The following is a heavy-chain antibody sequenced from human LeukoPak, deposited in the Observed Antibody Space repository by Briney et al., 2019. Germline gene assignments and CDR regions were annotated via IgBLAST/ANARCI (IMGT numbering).Heavy chain of an antibody. D-gene: IGHD6-19*01. J-gene: IGHJ4*02. Sequence: GGSLRLSCAASGFTFSSYWMSWVRQAPGKGLEWVANIKQDGSEKYYVDSVKGRFTISRDNAKNSLYLQMNSLRAEGTALYYCAKDIKEKVAGDSFDYWGQGTLVTVSS. CDR3: AKDIKEKVAGDSFDY. V-gene: IGHV3-7*03. CDR1: GFTFSSYW. CDR2: IKQDGSEK.